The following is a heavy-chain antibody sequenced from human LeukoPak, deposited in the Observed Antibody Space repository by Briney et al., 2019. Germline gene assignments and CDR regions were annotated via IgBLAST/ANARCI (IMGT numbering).Heavy chain of an antibody. J-gene: IGHJ6*03. CDR3: ARDPLRPDVYYYYMDV. CDR2: IYHSGST. Sequence: TSETLSLTCAVSGGSISSSNWWSWVRQPPGKGLEWIGEIYHSGSTNYNPSLKSRVTISVDKSKNQFSLKLSSVTAADTAVYYCARDPLRPDVYYYYMDVWGKGTTVTVSS. CDR1: GGSISSSNW. V-gene: IGHV4-4*02.